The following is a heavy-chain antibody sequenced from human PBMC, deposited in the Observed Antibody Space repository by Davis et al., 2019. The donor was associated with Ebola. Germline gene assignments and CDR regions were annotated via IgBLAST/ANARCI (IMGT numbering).Heavy chain of an antibody. J-gene: IGHJ4*02. Sequence: SETLSLTCTVSGGSIWSYYWSWIRQHPGKGLEWIGYIYYSGSTYYNPSLKSRVTISVDTSKNQFSLKLSSVTAADTAVYYCARGEAGYSSGWVFDYWGQGTLVTVSS. CDR1: GGSIWSYY. D-gene: IGHD6-19*01. CDR2: IYYSGST. V-gene: IGHV4-31*03. CDR3: ARGEAGYSSGWVFDY.